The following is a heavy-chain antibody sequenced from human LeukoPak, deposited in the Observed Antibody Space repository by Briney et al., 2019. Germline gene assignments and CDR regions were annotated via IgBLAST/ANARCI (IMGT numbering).Heavy chain of an antibody. CDR2: IYSGGST. D-gene: IGHD5-18*01. V-gene: IGHV3-66*01. J-gene: IGHJ3*02. CDR3: ARGPHSALDTDDAFDI. CDR1: GFTVSSNY. Sequence: PGGSLRLSCAASGFTVSSNYMSWVRQAPGKGLEWVSVIYSGGSTYYADSVKGRFTISRDNSKNTLYLQMNSLRAEDTAVYYCARGPHSALDTDDAFDIWGQGTMVTVSS.